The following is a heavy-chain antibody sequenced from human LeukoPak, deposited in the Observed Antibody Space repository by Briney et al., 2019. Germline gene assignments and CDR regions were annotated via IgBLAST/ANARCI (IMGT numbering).Heavy chain of an antibody. V-gene: IGHV2-70*11. D-gene: IGHD3-10*01. CDR1: GFSLSSSGMC. CDR2: IDWDDDK. J-gene: IGHJ4*02. Sequence: SGPALMQPTQTLTLTFTFSGFSLSSSGMCESWIRQPPGKALEWLASIDWDDDKYYSISLKTRLTISKDTSKNQVVLTMTNMDPVDTATYYCARTMLRGVITIDYWGQGTLVTVSS. CDR3: ARTMLRGVITIDY.